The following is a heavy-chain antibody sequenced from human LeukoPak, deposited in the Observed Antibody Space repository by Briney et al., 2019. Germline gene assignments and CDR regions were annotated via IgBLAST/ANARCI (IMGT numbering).Heavy chain of an antibody. J-gene: IGHJ4*02. V-gene: IGHV4-34*01. Sequence: SETRSLTCAVYGGSFSGYYWSWIRQPPGKGLEWIGEINHSGSTNYNPSLKSRVTISVDTSKNQFSLKLSSVTAADTAVYYCATLFGYWGQGTLVTVSS. CDR3: ATLFGY. CDR1: GGSFSGYY. CDR2: INHSGST.